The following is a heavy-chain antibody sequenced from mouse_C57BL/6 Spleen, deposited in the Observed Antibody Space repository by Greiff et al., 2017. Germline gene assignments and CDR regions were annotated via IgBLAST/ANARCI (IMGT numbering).Heavy chain of an antibody. CDR3: TRKGAMDY. CDR1: GYTFTDYE. V-gene: IGHV1-15*01. CDR2: IDPETGGT. J-gene: IGHJ4*01. Sequence: QVQLQQSGAELVGPGASVTLSCKASGYTFTDYEMHWVKQTPVHGLEWIGAIDPETGGTAYNQKFKGKAILTADKSSSTAYMELRSLTSEDSAVYYCTRKGAMDYWGQGTSVTVSS.